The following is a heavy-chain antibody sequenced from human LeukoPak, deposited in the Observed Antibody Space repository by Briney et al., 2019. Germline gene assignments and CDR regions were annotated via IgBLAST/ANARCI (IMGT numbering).Heavy chain of an antibody. J-gene: IGHJ4*02. V-gene: IGHV3-74*01. CDR1: GFTFSSYW. CDR3: VRVAVSGTFFDY. CDR2: INNDGSTT. D-gene: IGHD6-19*01. Sequence: GGSLRLSCAASGFTFSSYWMRWVRQAPGKGLVWVSRINNDGSTTTYADSVKGRFTISRDNAKDTLYLQMNSLRAEDTAVYYCVRVAVSGTFFDYWGQGTLVTVSS.